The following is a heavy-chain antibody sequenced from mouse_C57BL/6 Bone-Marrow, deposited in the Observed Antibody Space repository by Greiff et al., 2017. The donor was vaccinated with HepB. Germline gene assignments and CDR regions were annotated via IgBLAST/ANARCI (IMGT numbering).Heavy chain of an antibody. CDR1: GFTFSSYA. CDR3: ARDSNWDWFAY. V-gene: IGHV5-4*01. D-gene: IGHD4-1*01. CDR2: ISDGGSYT. J-gene: IGHJ3*01. Sequence: EVQVVESGGGLVKPGGSLKLSCAASGFTFSSYAMSWVRQTPEKRLEWVATISDGGSYTYYPDNVKGRFTISRDNAKNNLYLQMSHLKSEDTAMYYCARDSNWDWFAYWGQGTLVTVSA.